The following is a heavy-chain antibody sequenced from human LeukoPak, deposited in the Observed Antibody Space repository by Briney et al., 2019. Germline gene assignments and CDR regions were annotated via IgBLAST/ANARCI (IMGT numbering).Heavy chain of an antibody. Sequence: GASVKVSCKASGYTFTGYYMHWVRQAPGQGLEWMGWINPNSGGTNYAQKFQGRVTMTRDTSINTTYIELSRLRSDDTAVYYCARGRLSAGWEIRPKFDYWGQGTLVTVSS. J-gene: IGHJ4*02. CDR2: INPNSGGT. CDR3: ARGRLSAGWEIRPKFDY. CDR1: GYTFTGYY. V-gene: IGHV1-2*02. D-gene: IGHD1-26*01.